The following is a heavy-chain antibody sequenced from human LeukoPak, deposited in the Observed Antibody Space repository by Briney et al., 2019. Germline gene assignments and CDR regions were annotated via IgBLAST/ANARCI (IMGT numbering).Heavy chain of an antibody. V-gene: IGHV3-74*01. CDR3: ARVSGPGMNEYFHL. CDR2: INNDGSTT. CDR1: GFTFSEAW. J-gene: IGHJ1*01. D-gene: IGHD3-10*01. Sequence: GGSLRLSCAASGFTFSEAWMHWVRQAPGKGLVWVSRINNDGSTTRYADSVKGRFTISRDNAKNTLYLQMNSLRVEDTAVYYCARVSGPGMNEYFHLWGQGTLVTVSS.